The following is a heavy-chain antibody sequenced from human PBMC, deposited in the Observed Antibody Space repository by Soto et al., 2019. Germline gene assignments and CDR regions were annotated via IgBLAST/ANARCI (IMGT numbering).Heavy chain of an antibody. D-gene: IGHD3-3*01. CDR2: IWYDGSNK. V-gene: IGHV3-33*01. J-gene: IGHJ6*04. Sequence: GGSLRLSCAASGFTFSSYGMHWVRQAPGKGLEWVAVIWYDGSNKYYADSVKGRFTISRDNSKNTLYLQMNSLRAEDTAVYYCARDGSMYYDFWSGYYMDVWGKGTTVTVSS. CDR3: ARDGSMYYDFWSGYYMDV. CDR1: GFTFSSYG.